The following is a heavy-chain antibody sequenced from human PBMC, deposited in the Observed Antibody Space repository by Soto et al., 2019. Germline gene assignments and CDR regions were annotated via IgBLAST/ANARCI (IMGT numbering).Heavy chain of an antibody. CDR1: GYTLTELS. V-gene: IGHV1-24*01. CDR2: FDPEDGET. Sequence: ASVKVSCKVSGYTLTELSMHWVRQAPGKGLEWMGGFDPEDGETIYAQKFQGRVTMTKDTSTDTANMEQSSLRSEDTVVYYCATRGVTCLTGRPVGPNGRYYYYYYYMDVWGKGTTVTVSS. CDR3: ATRGVTCLTGRPVGPNGRYYYYYYYMDV. J-gene: IGHJ6*03. D-gene: IGHD1-20*01.